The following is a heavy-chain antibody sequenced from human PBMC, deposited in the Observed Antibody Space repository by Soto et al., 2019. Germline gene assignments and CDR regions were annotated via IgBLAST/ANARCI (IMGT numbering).Heavy chain of an antibody. CDR3: AKVRKLIAARPSVPSNWFDP. V-gene: IGHV3-23*01. Sequence: GGSLRLSCAGSGCTSVDYAMRWVRQAPGKGLEWVSGISCNGGSTYYADSVKGRFTISRDNSKNTLYLQMNSLRAEDTAVYYCAKVRKLIAARPSVPSNWFDPWGQGTLVTVSS. CDR1: GCTSVDYA. D-gene: IGHD6-6*01. J-gene: IGHJ5*02. CDR2: ISCNGGST.